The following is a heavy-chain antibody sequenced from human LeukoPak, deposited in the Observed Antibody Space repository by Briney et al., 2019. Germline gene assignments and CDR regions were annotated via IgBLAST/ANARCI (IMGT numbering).Heavy chain of an antibody. CDR3: ASVRRGFGESSKYYSYYYMDV. CDR2: INHSGST. J-gene: IGHJ6*03. CDR1: GGSFSGYY. D-gene: IGHD3-10*01. Sequence: PSETLSLTCAVYGGSFSGYYWSWIRQPPGKGLEWIGEINHSGSTNYNPSLKSRVTISVDTSKNQFSLKLSAVTAADTAVYFCASVRRGFGESSKYYSYYYMDVWGNGTTVTISS. V-gene: IGHV4-34*01.